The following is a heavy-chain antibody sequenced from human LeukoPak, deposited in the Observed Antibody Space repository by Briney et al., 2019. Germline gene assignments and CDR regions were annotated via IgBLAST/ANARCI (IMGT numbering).Heavy chain of an antibody. CDR1: GYTFTTYA. Sequence: ASVKVSCKASGYTFTTYAMNWVRQAPGQGLEWMGWINTNTGNPTYAQGYTGRFVFSLDTSASTAYLQISNLKAEDTAIYYCARSYNDWEDIWGQGTMVTVSS. D-gene: IGHD3-10*01. V-gene: IGHV7-4-1*02. CDR2: INTNTGNP. CDR3: ARSYNDWEDI. J-gene: IGHJ3*02.